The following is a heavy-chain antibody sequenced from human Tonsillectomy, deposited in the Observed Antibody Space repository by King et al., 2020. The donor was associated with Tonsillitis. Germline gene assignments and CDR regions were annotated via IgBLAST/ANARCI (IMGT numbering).Heavy chain of an antibody. D-gene: IGHD3-9*01. CDR3: ARANTYYDILTGFYYYDGMDV. V-gene: IGHV3-66*01. J-gene: IGHJ6*02. CDR2: IYSGGST. CDR1: GFTVSSNY. Sequence: VQLVESGGGLVQPGGSLRLSCAASGFTVSSNYMSWVRQAPGKGLEWVSVIYSGGSTYYADSVKGRFTISRDNSKNTLYLQMNSLRAEDTAVYYCARANTYYDILTGFYYYDGMDVWGQGTTVTVSS.